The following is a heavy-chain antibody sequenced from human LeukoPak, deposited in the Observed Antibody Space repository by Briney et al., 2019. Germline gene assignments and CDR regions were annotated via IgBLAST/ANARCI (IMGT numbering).Heavy chain of an antibody. CDR1: GYTFTSYA. CDR3: ARDGPVLGARENPYFDY. Sequence: ASVKVSCKASGYTFTSYAMNWVRQAPGQGLEWMGWINTNTGNPTYAQGFTGRFVFSLDTSVSTAYLQISSLKAEDTAVYYCARDGPVLGARENPYFDYWGQGTLVTVSS. D-gene: IGHD3-16*01. V-gene: IGHV7-4-1*02. J-gene: IGHJ4*02. CDR2: INTNTGNP.